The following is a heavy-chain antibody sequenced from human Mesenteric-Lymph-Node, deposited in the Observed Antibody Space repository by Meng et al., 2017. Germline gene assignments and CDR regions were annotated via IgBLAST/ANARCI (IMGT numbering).Heavy chain of an antibody. Sequence: GSLRLSCTVSGGSISSYYWSWIRQPAGKGLEWIGRIYTSGSTNYNPSLKSRVTISVDTSKNQFSLKLSSVTAADTAVYYCARDSLYGDYDGDDYWGQGTLVTVSS. CDR2: IYTSGST. V-gene: IGHV4-4*07. J-gene: IGHJ4*02. CDR1: GGSISSYY. CDR3: ARDSLYGDYDGDDY. D-gene: IGHD4-17*01.